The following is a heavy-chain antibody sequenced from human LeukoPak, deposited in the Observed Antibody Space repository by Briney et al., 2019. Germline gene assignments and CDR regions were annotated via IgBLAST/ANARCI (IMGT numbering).Heavy chain of an antibody. V-gene: IGHV3-43D*03. Sequence: GGSLRLSCAASGFTFDDYAMHWVRQAPGKGLEWVSLISWDGGGTYYADAVKGRFTISRDNSKNSLYLQMNSLRAEDTALYYCAKDMAAYYYASGNIDYWGQGTLVTVSS. D-gene: IGHD3-10*01. J-gene: IGHJ4*02. CDR1: GFTFDDYA. CDR3: AKDMAAYYYASGNIDY. CDR2: ISWDGGGT.